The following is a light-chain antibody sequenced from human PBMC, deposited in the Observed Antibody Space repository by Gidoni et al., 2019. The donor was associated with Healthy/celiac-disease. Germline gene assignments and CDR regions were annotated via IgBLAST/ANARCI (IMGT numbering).Light chain of an antibody. CDR2: GAS. J-gene: IGKJ1*01. V-gene: IGKV3-15*01. Sequence: EIVMTQSPATLSVSPGERATLSCRASQSVSNNLAWYQQKPGQAPRLLIYGASTRATGIPARFSGSGSGTEFTLTISSLQSEDFAFYYCQQYNNWQWTFGQGTKVEIK. CDR1: QSVSNN. CDR3: QQYNNWQWT.